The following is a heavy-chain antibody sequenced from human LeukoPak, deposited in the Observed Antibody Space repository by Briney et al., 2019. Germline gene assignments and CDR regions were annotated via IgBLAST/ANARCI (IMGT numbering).Heavy chain of an antibody. Sequence: SLRLSCAASGFTFSSYAMSWIRQAPGKGREWVSGITWSSGSIGYADSVKGRFTIARDNAKNSLYLQMNSLRAEDTALYYCAKGYYYDSSGHFQHWGQGTLVTVSS. CDR3: AKGYYYDSSGHFQH. CDR1: GFTFSSYA. CDR2: ITWSSGSI. D-gene: IGHD3-22*01. V-gene: IGHV3-9*01. J-gene: IGHJ1*01.